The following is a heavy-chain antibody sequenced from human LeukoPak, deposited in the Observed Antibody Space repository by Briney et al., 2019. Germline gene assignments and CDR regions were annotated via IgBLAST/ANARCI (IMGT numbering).Heavy chain of an antibody. CDR3: AKHGAYYYDSSGYTDAFDI. J-gene: IGHJ3*02. Sequence: GGSLRLSCAASGFTFSNAWMSWVRQAPGKGLEWVSAISGSGGSTYYADYVKGRFTISRDNSKNTLYLQMNSLRAEDTAVYYCAKHGAYYYDSSGYTDAFDIWGQGTMVTVSS. D-gene: IGHD3-22*01. V-gene: IGHV3-23*01. CDR1: GFTFSNAW. CDR2: ISGSGGST.